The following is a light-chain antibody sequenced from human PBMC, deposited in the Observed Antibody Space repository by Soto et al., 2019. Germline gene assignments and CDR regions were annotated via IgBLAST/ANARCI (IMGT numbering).Light chain of an antibody. Sequence: QSAVTQPASVSGSPRQSITISCTGASSDVGGYTYVSWYQQHPGKAPKLIIYEVNNRPSGVSHRFSGSKSGNTASLTISGLHAEDEADYYCSSYTSSSTLYVFGTGTKVTVL. CDR2: EVN. CDR1: SSDVGGYTY. V-gene: IGLV2-14*01. CDR3: SSYTSSSTLYV. J-gene: IGLJ1*01.